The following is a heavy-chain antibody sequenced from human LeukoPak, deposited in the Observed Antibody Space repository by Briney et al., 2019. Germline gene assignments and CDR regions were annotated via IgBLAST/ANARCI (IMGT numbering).Heavy chain of an antibody. Sequence: PGGSLRLSCAASGFTFSSYGMHWVRQAPGKGLEWVSSISSSSSYIYYADSVEGRFTISRDNAKNSLYLQMNSLRAEDTAVYYCARTTGGYTVNAFDIWGQGTMVTVSS. CDR1: GFTFSSYG. V-gene: IGHV3-21*01. CDR3: ARTTGGYTVNAFDI. CDR2: ISSSSSYI. D-gene: IGHD5-12*01. J-gene: IGHJ3*02.